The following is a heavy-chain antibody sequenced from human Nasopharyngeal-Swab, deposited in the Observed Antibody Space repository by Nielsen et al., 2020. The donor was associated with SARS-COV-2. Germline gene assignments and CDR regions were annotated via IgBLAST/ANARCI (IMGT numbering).Heavy chain of an antibody. CDR3: AGTRIAARLYGMDV. CDR1: GGSFSGYY. Sequence: SETLSLTCAVYGGSFSGYYWSWIRQPPGKGLEWIGEINHSGSTNYNPSLKSRVTISVDTSKNQFSLKLSSVTASDTAGYYCAGTRIAARLYGMDVWGQGTTVTVSS. CDR2: INHSGST. V-gene: IGHV4-34*01. J-gene: IGHJ6*02. D-gene: IGHD6-6*01.